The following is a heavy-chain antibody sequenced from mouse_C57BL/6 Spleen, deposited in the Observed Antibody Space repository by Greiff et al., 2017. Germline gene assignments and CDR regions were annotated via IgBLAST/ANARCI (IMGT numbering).Heavy chain of an antibody. Sequence: QVQLQQSGAELVRPGASVTLSCKASGYTFTDYEMHWVKQTPVHGLEWIGAIDPETGGTAYNQKFKGKAILTADKSSSTAYMALRSLTSEDSAVYYCTRYRGNYDYFDDWGQGTTLTVSS. CDR1: GYTFTDYE. J-gene: IGHJ2*01. D-gene: IGHD2-1*01. CDR3: TRYRGNYDYFDD. V-gene: IGHV1-15*01. CDR2: IDPETGGT.